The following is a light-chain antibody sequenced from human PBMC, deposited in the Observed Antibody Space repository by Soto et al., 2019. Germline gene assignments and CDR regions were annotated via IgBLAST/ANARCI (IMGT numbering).Light chain of an antibody. CDR3: SSYTSTSTWM. J-gene: IGLJ3*02. Sequence: SALTQPASVSGSPGQSITISCTGTSSDVGSYKFVSWYQQHPAKAPKLMIFEVSNRPSGVSNRFSGSKSGNTASLTISGLQAEDEADYYCSSYTSTSTWMFGGGTKVTVL. V-gene: IGLV2-14*01. CDR2: EVS. CDR1: SSDVGSYKF.